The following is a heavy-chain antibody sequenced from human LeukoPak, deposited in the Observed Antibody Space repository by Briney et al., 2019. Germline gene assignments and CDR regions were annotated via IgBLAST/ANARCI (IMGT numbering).Heavy chain of an antibody. CDR2: IHHSGSS. V-gene: IGHV4-31*03. D-gene: IGHD3-10*01. Sequence: KPSETLSLTCTVSGGSISSGGYYWSWIRQHPGKGLEWIGYIHHSGSSYYNPSLKSRVIISVDTSKNQCSLKLNSVTAADTAVYYCANYGSGSYRFDPWGQGTLVTVSS. CDR3: ANYGSGSYRFDP. J-gene: IGHJ5*02. CDR1: GGSISSGGYY.